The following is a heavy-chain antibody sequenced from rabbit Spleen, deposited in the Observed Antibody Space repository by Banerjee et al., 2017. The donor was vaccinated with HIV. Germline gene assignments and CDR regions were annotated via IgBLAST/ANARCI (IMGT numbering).Heavy chain of an antibody. CDR2: IDVTKSGST. Sequence: QSLEESGGDLVKPGASLTLTCTASGFSFSSSDYMCWVRQAPGKGLEWIACIDVTKSGSTYYASWAKGRLTISKTSSTTVTLQMTSLTAADTATYFCARDAAGREDFNLWGQGTLVTVS. CDR3: ARDAAGREDFNL. D-gene: IGHD4-2*01. V-gene: IGHV1S40*01. J-gene: IGHJ4*01. CDR1: GFSFSSSDY.